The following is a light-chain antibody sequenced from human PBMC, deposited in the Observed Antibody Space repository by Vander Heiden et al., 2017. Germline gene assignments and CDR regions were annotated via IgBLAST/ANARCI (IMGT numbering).Light chain of an antibody. CDR1: QSISSY. CDR3: QQSYSTPLFT. Sequence: DIQLPQSPSSLSASVGDRVTTTCRASQSISSYLNWYQQKPGKAPQLLIYAASSLQSGVPSRFSGSGSGTDFTLTISSLQPEDFATYYCQQSYSTPLFTFGPGTKVDIK. J-gene: IGKJ3*01. CDR2: AAS. V-gene: IGKV1-39*01.